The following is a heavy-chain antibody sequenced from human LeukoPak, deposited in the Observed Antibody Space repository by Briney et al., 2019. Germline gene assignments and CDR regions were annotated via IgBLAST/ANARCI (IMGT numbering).Heavy chain of an antibody. J-gene: IGHJ4*02. Sequence: PSETLSLTCTVSGGSISSGSYYWSWIRQPAGKGLEWIGRIYTSGSTNYNPSLKSRVTMSVDTSKNQFSLKLSSVTAADTAVYYCARDRHGSRTYYTDYWGQGTLVTVSP. CDR3: ARDRHGSRTYYTDY. V-gene: IGHV4-61*02. CDR1: GGSISSGSYY. CDR2: IYTSGST. D-gene: IGHD3-10*01.